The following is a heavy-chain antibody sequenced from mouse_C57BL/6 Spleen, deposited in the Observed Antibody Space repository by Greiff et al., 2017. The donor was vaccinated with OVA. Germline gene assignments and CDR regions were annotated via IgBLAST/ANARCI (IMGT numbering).Heavy chain of an antibody. CDR1: GFTFSSYG. J-gene: IGHJ2*01. V-gene: IGHV5-6*01. CDR3: ARQGKGYFDY. Sequence: VQLQQSGGDLVKPGGSLKLSCAASGFTFSSYGMSWVRQTPDKRLEWVATISSGGSYTYYPDSVKGRFTISRDNAKNTLYLQMSSLKSEDTAMYYCARQGKGYFDYWGQGTTLTVSS. CDR2: ISSGGSYT.